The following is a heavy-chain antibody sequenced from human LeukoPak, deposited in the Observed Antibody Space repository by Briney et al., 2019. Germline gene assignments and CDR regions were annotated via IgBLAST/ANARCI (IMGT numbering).Heavy chain of an antibody. CDR2: IFYSGIT. D-gene: IGHD2/OR15-2a*01. J-gene: IGHJ4*02. V-gene: IGHV4-39*01. CDR1: GGSISGTLYY. CDR3: ARIIVVTSTDYFDS. Sequence: SETLPLTCTVSGGSISGTLYYWGWIRQPPGKGLEWIGSIFYSGITYYNPSLQSRVTISVDASKSQFSLHLSSVTAADTALYYCARIIVVTSTDYFDSWGQGTLVTVSS.